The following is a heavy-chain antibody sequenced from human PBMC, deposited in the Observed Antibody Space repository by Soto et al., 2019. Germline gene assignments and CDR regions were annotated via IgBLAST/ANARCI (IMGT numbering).Heavy chain of an antibody. CDR3: AHRRIGVSQWNYGDFDY. CDR1: GFSLSTSGVG. J-gene: IGHJ4*02. Sequence: SGPTLVNPTQTLTLTCTFSGFSLSTSGVGVGWIRQPPGKALEWLVFVYWDDDKRYSPSLRSRLTITKDTSKNQVVLTMTNVGPVDTATYFCAHRRIGVSQWNYGDFDYWGQGTLVTVSS. CDR2: VYWDDDK. D-gene: IGHD6-19*01. V-gene: IGHV2-5*02.